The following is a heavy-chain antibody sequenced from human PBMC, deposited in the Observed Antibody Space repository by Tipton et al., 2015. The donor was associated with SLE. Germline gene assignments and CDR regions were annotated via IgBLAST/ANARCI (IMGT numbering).Heavy chain of an antibody. D-gene: IGHD4-17*01. CDR1: GYTFTNYW. CDR2: IFPGDSET. J-gene: IGHJ4*02. CDR3: AGHHGDPWYFDY. V-gene: IGHV5-51*01. Sequence: VQLVQSGPEVKKPGESLKISCKGSGYTFTNYWIGWVRQMPGKGLEWMGVIFPGDSETRYSPSFQGQVTISVDKSISTAFLQWSSLRASDTAVYYCAGHHGDPWYFDYWGQGTLVTVSS.